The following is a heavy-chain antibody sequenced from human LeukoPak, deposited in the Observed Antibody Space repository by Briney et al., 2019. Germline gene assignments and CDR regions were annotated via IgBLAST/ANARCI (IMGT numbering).Heavy chain of an antibody. CDR1: GYTFSSYA. Sequence: GGSLRLSCAASGYTFSSYAMSWVRQAPGKGLEWVSTISGSGGGTYYADSVKGRFTLSRDNSMNTLYLQMNSLRAEDTAVYYCAKDVESGRSADYWGQGTLVTVSS. CDR3: AKDVESGRSADY. D-gene: IGHD3-10*01. V-gene: IGHV3-23*01. CDR2: ISGSGGGT. J-gene: IGHJ4*02.